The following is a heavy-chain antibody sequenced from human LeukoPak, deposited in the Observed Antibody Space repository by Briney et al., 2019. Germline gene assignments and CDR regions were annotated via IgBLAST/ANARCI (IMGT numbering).Heavy chain of an antibody. Sequence: GGSLRLSCAASGFTFSSYAMSWARQAPGKGLEWVSAISGSGGSTYYADSVKGRFTISRDNSKNTLYLQMNSLRAEDTAVYYCARDSGTWIQLWLPYYYGMDVWGQGTTVTVSS. CDR1: GFTFSSYA. CDR2: ISGSGGST. D-gene: IGHD5-18*01. J-gene: IGHJ6*02. V-gene: IGHV3-23*01. CDR3: ARDSGTWIQLWLPYYYGMDV.